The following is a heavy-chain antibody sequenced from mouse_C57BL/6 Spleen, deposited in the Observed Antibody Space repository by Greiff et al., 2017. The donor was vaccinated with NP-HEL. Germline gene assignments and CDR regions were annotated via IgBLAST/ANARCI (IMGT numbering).Heavy chain of an antibody. V-gene: IGHV1-52*01. CDR2: IDPSDSET. CDR1: GYTFTSYW. D-gene: IGHD2-4*01. Sequence: QVQLKQPGAELVRPGSSVKLSCKASGYTFTSYWMHWVKQRPIQGLEWIGNIDPSDSETHYNQKFKDKATLTVDKSSSTAYMQLSSLTSEDSAVYYCARPIYYDFRYFDVWGTGTTVTVSS. CDR3: ARPIYYDFRYFDV. J-gene: IGHJ1*03.